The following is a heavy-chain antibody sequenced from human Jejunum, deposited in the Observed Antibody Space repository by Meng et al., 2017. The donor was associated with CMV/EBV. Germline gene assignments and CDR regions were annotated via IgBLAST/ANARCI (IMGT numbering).Heavy chain of an antibody. D-gene: IGHD2/OR15-2a*01. Sequence: SGFTLSSYEMNWVRQAPGKGLEWVSDITSSGSGIHYADSVKGRFTISRDNAKNSLYLQMNSLRAEDTAVYYCARVSMWVYYYGMDLWGQGTTVTVSS. CDR2: ITSSGSGI. J-gene: IGHJ6*02. V-gene: IGHV3-48*03. CDR3: ARVSMWVYYYGMDL. CDR1: GFTLSSYE.